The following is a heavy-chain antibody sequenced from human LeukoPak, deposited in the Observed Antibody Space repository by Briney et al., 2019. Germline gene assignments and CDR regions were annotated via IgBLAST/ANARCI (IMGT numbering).Heavy chain of an antibody. D-gene: IGHD2-2*01. Sequence: GGSLRLSCAASGFTFSSYGMHWVRQAPGKGLEWVAFIWYDGSNKYYADSVKGRFTISRDNSKNTLYLQMNSLRAEDPAVYYCAKGPEEVVVPAAMGGASVYFDYWGQGTLVTVSS. CDR1: GFTFSSYG. V-gene: IGHV3-30*02. CDR3: AKGPEEVVVPAAMGGASVYFDY. J-gene: IGHJ4*02. CDR2: IWYDGSNK.